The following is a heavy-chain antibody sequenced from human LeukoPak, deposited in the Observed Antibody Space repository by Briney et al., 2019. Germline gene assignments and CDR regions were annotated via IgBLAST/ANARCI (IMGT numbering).Heavy chain of an antibody. Sequence: GASVKVSCKASGYTFTGDYMHWVRQAPGQGLEWMGWINPNSGGTNYAQKFQGRVTMTRVTSISTAYMELSRLRSDDTAVYYCARDTRYCSGGSCDGDYWGQGTLVTVSS. CDR2: INPNSGGT. V-gene: IGHV1-2*02. J-gene: IGHJ4*02. CDR1: GYTFTGDY. CDR3: ARDTRYCSGGSCDGDY. D-gene: IGHD2-15*01.